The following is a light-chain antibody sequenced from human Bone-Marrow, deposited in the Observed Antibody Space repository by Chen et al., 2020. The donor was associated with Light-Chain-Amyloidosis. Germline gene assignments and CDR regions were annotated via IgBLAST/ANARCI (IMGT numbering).Light chain of an antibody. Sequence: EIVFTQSPGTLSSSPGERVTLSCRASQSVHANYLTWYQQKPGQAPRLLISGTSSRAAGIPDRFSGSGSGTDFTLTISRLEPGDFAVYYCQQSSSSPITFGQGTRLEIK. J-gene: IGKJ5*01. CDR2: GTS. V-gene: IGKV3-20*01. CDR3: QQSSSSPIT. CDR1: QSVHANY.